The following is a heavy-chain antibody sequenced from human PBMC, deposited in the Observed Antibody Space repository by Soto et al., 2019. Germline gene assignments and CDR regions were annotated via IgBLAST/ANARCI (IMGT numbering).Heavy chain of an antibody. V-gene: IGHV1-69*02. CDR1: GDTFSFYT. D-gene: IGHD3-10*01. Sequence: QVQLVQSGAEVKKPGSSVKVSCKASGDTFSFYTINWVRQAPGLGLEWVGRINPILSMSNYAQKVQDRVTMTAHKSTSTAYMELRSLRSEDTAMYYCAASYGSGYRAFDYWGQGALVTVSS. CDR2: INPILSMS. J-gene: IGHJ4*02. CDR3: AASYGSGYRAFDY.